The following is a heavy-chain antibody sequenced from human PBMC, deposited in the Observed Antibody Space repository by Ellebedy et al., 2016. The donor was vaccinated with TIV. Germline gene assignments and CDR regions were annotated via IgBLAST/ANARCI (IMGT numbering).Heavy chain of an antibody. Sequence: GESLKISCAASGFNFRSYWMTWVRQAPGKGLEWVAKIRQEGDEIYYVESVKGRFTISRDTAKNSLFPQMNSLRVEDTAVYYFARRASYGDYAVQVNPWFDPWGQGTLVTVSS. CDR1: GFNFRSYW. CDR2: IRQEGDEI. J-gene: IGHJ5*02. CDR3: ARRASYGDYAVQVNPWFDP. D-gene: IGHD4-17*01. V-gene: IGHV3-7*01.